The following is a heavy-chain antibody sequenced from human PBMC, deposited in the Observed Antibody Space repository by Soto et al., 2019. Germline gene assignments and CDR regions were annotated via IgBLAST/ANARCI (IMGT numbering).Heavy chain of an antibody. CDR1: GFTFSSYA. CDR3: AKSVYSSSWYFDY. J-gene: IGHJ4*02. Sequence: QVQLVESGGGVVQPGRSLRLSCAASGFTFSSYAMHWVRQAPGKGLEWVAVISYDGSNKYYADSVKGRFTISRDNSKNTLYLQMNSLRAEDTAVYYCAKSVYSSSWYFDYWGQGTLVTVSS. CDR2: ISYDGSNK. D-gene: IGHD6-13*01. V-gene: IGHV3-30*18.